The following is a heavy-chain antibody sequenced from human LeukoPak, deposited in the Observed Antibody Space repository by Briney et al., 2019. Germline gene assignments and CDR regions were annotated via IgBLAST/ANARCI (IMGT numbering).Heavy chain of an antibody. D-gene: IGHD6-19*01. V-gene: IGHV5-51*01. CDR1: GYSFTSYW. CDR2: IYPGDSDI. Sequence: GESLKISCKGSGYSFTSYWIGWVRQMPGKGLEWMGIIYPGDSDIRYSPSFQGHVTISADKSINTAYLQWRSLKASDTAIYYCAKSPEKYNSGWYFFGLFDVWGQGTRVSVSS. CDR3: AKSPEKYNSGWYFFGLFDV. J-gene: IGHJ3*01.